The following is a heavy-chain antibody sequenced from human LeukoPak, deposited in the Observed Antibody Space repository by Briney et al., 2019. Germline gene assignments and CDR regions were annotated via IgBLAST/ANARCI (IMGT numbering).Heavy chain of an antibody. CDR1: GGSISSSSYY. Sequence: SETLSLTCTVSGGSISSSSYYWGWIRQPPGKGLEWIGSIYNSGSTYYNPSLKSRVTISVDMSKNQFSLKLISVTAADTAVYYCARSSSSWYTGWFDPWGQGTLVTVS. D-gene: IGHD6-13*01. V-gene: IGHV4-39*01. CDR2: IYNSGST. CDR3: ARSSSSWYTGWFDP. J-gene: IGHJ5*02.